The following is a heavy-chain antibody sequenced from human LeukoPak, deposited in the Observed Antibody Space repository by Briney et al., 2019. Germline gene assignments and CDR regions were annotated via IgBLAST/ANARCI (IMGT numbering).Heavy chain of an antibody. CDR2: INHSGST. D-gene: IGHD1-7*01. J-gene: IGHJ6*02. Sequence: SETLSLTCAVYGGSFSGYYWSWIRQPPGKGLEWIGEINHSGSTNYNPSLKSRVTISVDTSKNQFSLKLSSVTAADAAVYYCAISITGTTYYGMDVWGQGTTVTVSS. CDR1: GGSFSGYY. V-gene: IGHV4-34*01. CDR3: AISITGTTYYGMDV.